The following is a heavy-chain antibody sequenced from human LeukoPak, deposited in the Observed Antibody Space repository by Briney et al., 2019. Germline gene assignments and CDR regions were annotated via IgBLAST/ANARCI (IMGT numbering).Heavy chain of an antibody. V-gene: IGHV3-23*01. CDR2: ISGSGGST. CDR3: AKDLSYYDSSGYFPIPDAFDI. CDR1: GFTFSSYA. J-gene: IGHJ3*02. D-gene: IGHD3-22*01. Sequence: GGSLRLSCAASGFTFSSYAMSWVRQAPGKGLEWVSAISGSGGSTYYADSVKGRFTISRDNSKNTLYLQMNSLRAEDTAVYYCAKDLSYYDSSGYFPIPDAFDIWGQGTMVTVSS.